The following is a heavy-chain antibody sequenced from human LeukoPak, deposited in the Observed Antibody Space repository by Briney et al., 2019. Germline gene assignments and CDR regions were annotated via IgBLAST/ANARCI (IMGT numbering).Heavy chain of an antibody. CDR2: INGDGGRT. V-gene: IGHV3-23*01. CDR1: GFTFSTYA. Sequence: GGSLRLSCEASGFTFSTYAMSWVRQAPGKGLECVSGINGDGGRTYYADSVKGRFTISRDNSKNTLYLQMNTLRAEDSALYYCAKGIYSSGWSYFDYWGHGTLVTVSS. CDR3: AKGIYSSGWSYFDY. D-gene: IGHD6-19*01. J-gene: IGHJ4*01.